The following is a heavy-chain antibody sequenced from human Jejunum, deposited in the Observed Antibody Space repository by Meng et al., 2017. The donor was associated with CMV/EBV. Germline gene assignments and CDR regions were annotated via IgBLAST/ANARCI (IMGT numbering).Heavy chain of an antibody. CDR3: VRDDSSSCRT. CDR1: GYTFTRHS. J-gene: IGHJ5*02. CDR2: IYPSSGST. Sequence: QVRLVASGAEGKKPGASVKVSCKASGYTFTRHSMHWVRQAPGQGLEWMGIIYPSSGSTTYAQKFQGRVTMTSDTSTGTVYMELSSLRSEDTAVYYCVRDDSSSCRTWGQGTLVTVSS. V-gene: IGHV1-46*01. D-gene: IGHD3-22*01.